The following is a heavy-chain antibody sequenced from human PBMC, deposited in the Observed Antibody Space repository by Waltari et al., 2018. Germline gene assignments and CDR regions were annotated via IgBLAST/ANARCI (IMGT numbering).Heavy chain of an antibody. V-gene: IGHV1-8*03. CDR1: GYTFTSYD. D-gene: IGHD2-15*01. CDR2: MNPNSGNT. Sequence: QVQLVQSGAEVKKPGASVKVSCKASGYTFTSYDINWVRQATGQGLEWMGWMNPNSGNTGYAQKVQGRVTITADESTGTAYMELSSLRSEDTAVYYCARLVGCSGGSCYWGQGTLVTVSS. CDR3: ARLVGCSGGSCY. J-gene: IGHJ4*02.